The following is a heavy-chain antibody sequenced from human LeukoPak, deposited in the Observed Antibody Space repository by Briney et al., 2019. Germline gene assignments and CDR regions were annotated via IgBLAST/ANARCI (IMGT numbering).Heavy chain of an antibody. Sequence: SETLSLTCTVSGGSISSSSYYWGWIRQPPGKGLEWIGEINHSGSTNYNPSLKSRVTISVDTSKNQFSLKLSSVTAADTAVYYCARELFSSGDDDYWGQGTLVTVSS. CDR3: ARELFSSGDDDY. CDR2: INHSGST. V-gene: IGHV4-39*07. CDR1: GGSISSSSYY. D-gene: IGHD6-19*01. J-gene: IGHJ4*02.